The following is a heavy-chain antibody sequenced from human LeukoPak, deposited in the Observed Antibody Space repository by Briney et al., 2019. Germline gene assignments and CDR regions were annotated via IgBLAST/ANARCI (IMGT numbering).Heavy chain of an antibody. D-gene: IGHD3-9*01. CDR1: GFTFGSYA. CDR2: IYSGGST. J-gene: IGHJ3*02. CDR3: ARDPLPVLRYFDWLPYDAFDI. Sequence: GGSLRLSCAASGFTFGSYAMSWVRQAPGKGLEWVSVIYSGGSTYYADSVKGRFTISRDNSKNTLYLQMNSLRAEDTAVHYCARDPLPVLRYFDWLPYDAFDIWGQGTMVTVSS. V-gene: IGHV3-66*01.